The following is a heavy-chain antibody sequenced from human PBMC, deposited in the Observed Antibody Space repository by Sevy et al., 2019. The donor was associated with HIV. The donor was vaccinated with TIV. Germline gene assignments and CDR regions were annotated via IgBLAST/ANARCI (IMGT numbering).Heavy chain of an antibody. J-gene: IGHJ6*02. CDR1: GFTFSSYP. D-gene: IGHD6-13*01. Sequence: GGSLRLSCAASGFTFSSYPRSWFRQAPGKGLEGVSAFSGSGGSTYYADSVKGRFTISRDNSKNTLYLQMNSLRAEDTAVYYCAKDSSPAAGGEPYYYYGMDVWGQGTTVTVSS. V-gene: IGHV3-23*01. CDR2: FSGSGGST. CDR3: AKDSSPAAGGEPYYYYGMDV.